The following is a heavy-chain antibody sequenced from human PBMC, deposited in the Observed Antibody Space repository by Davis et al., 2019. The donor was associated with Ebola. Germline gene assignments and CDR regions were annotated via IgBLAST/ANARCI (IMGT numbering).Heavy chain of an antibody. CDR3: ATPGTATRRWGMDV. Sequence: GESLKISCAASEFTFSSYGMTWVRQAPGKGLEWVSSISAGGTAPYYADSVKGRFTISRDISKNTLYLQMNSLRAEDTAIYYCATPGTATRRWGMDVWGQGTTVTVSS. V-gene: IGHV3-23*01. D-gene: IGHD2-15*01. J-gene: IGHJ6*02. CDR2: ISAGGTAP. CDR1: EFTFSSYG.